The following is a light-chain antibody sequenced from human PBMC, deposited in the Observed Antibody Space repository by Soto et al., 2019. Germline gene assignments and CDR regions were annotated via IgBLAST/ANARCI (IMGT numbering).Light chain of an antibody. Sequence: DIQMTQSPSTLSASVGDRVTITCRASQSISSWLAWYQQKPGKAPKVLIYDASILENGVPSRFSGSGSGTEFSLTISGLQPDDFATYYCQQYKSDSRTFGQGTKVDIK. CDR2: DAS. J-gene: IGKJ1*01. CDR1: QSISSW. V-gene: IGKV1-5*01. CDR3: QQYKSDSRT.